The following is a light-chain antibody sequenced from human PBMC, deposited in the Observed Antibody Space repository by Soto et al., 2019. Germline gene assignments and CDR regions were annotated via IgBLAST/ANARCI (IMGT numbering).Light chain of an antibody. Sequence: IELTQSTDSLAVSLGERATINCKSSQSVLYNSDNKNYFAWFQQKPGQPPRLLIYWASTRESGVPDRFSASGSGTDFTLTISSLQAEDMAVYYCHQYYSIPLTFGGGTKVEI. J-gene: IGKJ4*01. CDR1: QSVLYNSDNKNY. V-gene: IGKV4-1*01. CDR2: WAS. CDR3: HQYYSIPLT.